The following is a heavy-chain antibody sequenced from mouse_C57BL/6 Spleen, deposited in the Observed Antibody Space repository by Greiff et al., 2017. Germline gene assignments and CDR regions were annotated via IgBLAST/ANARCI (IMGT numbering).Heavy chain of an antibody. CDR3: TDTVLPYWYFDV. Sequence: VKPEESGGGLVQPGGSMKLSCVASGFTFSNYWMNWVRQSPEKGLEWVAQIRLKSDNYAIPYAEPVKGKFTVSRDDSKTSVYLQMNNLRAEDTEIYYCTDTVLPYWYFDVWGTGTTVTVSS. V-gene: IGHV6-3*01. CDR2: IRLKSDNYAI. CDR1: GFTFSNYW. D-gene: IGHD1-1*01. J-gene: IGHJ1*03.